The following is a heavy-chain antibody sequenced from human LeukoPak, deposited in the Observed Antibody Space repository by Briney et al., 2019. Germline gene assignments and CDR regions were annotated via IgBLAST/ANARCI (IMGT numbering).Heavy chain of an antibody. D-gene: IGHD6-19*01. CDR1: GFTFSSYA. Sequence: GGSLRLSCAASGFTFSSYAMSWVRQAPGKGLEWVSAISGSGGSTYYADSVKGRFTISRDNSKNTLYLQMNSLRAEDTAVHYCAKPYSRAVAGFFDYWGQGTLVTVSS. CDR3: AKPYSRAVAGFFDY. V-gene: IGHV3-23*01. CDR2: ISGSGGST. J-gene: IGHJ4*02.